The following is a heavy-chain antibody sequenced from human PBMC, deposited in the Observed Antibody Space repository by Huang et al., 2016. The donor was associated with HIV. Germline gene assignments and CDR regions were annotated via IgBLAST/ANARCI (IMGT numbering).Heavy chain of an antibody. D-gene: IGHD2-21*01. CDR1: GYTLTELS. J-gene: IGHJ3*02. V-gene: IGHV1-24*01. CDR2: FAPEHSET. CDR3: AAGYDTYYDI. Sequence: QVQLVQSGAEVKKPGASVKVSCKVSGYTLTELSIHWVRQAPGKGLEGMGGFAPEHSETIYAQNFQGRVTMTEDTSTDTAYMELHSLRPEDTAVYYCAAGYDTYYDIWGQGTMVIASS.